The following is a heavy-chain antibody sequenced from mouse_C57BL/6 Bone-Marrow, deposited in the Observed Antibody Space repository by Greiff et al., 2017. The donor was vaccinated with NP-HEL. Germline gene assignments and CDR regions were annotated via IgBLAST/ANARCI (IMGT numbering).Heavy chain of an antibody. V-gene: IGHV5-9-1*02. D-gene: IGHD2-4*01. Sequence: EVKLMESGEGLVKPGGSLKLSCAASGFTFSSYAMSWVRQTPEKRLEWVAYISSGGDYIYYADHVKGRFTISRDNARNTLYLQMSSLESEDTAMYYCTRGIYYDYLGFAYWGQGTLVTVSA. J-gene: IGHJ3*01. CDR3: TRGIYYDYLGFAY. CDR1: GFTFSSYA. CDR2: ISSGGDYI.